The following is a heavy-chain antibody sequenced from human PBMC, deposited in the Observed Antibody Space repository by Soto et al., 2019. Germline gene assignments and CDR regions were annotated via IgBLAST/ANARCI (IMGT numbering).Heavy chain of an antibody. CDR1: GGSISSSSYY. Sequence: SETLSLTCTVSGGSISSSSYYWGWIRQPPGKGLEWIGSIYYSGSTYYNPSLKSRVTISVDTSKNQFSLKLSSVTAADTAVYYCARHHSSSFYNLYVTHYNLFYPCGQGSLVP. J-gene: IGHJ5*02. CDR2: IYYSGST. D-gene: IGHD6-13*01. V-gene: IGHV4-39*01. CDR3: ARHHSSSFYNLYVTHYNLFYP.